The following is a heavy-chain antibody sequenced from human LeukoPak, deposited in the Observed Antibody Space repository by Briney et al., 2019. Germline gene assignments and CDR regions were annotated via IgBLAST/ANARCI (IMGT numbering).Heavy chain of an antibody. V-gene: IGHV3-23*01. J-gene: IGHJ3*02. CDR3: ARDRIENTMIVVAPDAFDI. CDR1: GFTFSSYA. CDR2: ISGNGGST. Sequence: PGGSLRLSCSASGFTFSSYAMSWVRQAPGKGLEWVSVISGNGGSTHYADSVKGRFTISRDNSKNTLYLQMNSLRAEDTAVYYCARDRIENTMIVVAPDAFDIWGQGTMVTVSS. D-gene: IGHD3-22*01.